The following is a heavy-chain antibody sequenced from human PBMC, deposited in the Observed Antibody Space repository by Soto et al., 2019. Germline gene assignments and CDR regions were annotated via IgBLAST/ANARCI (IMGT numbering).Heavy chain of an antibody. D-gene: IGHD6-19*01. V-gene: IGHV1-18*01. Sequence: QVQLVQSGTEVKKPGASVKVSCKASGYTFTSYGISWVRQAPGQGLEWMGWISAYNGNTKYTQKLQGRVTMTTDTSTSTGYMELRSLRSDDTAVYYCARDLAVGLVDYWGQGTLVTVSS. CDR3: ARDLAVGLVDY. CDR2: ISAYNGNT. J-gene: IGHJ4*02. CDR1: GYTFTSYG.